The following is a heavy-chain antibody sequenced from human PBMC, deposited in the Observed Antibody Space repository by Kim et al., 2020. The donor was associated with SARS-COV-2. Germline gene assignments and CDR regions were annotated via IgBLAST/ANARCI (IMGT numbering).Heavy chain of an antibody. D-gene: IGHD1-1*01. V-gene: IGHV6-1*01. CDR3: SRGVGTTGMDV. J-gene: IGHJ6*02. Sequence: DYAVSLKSRIIINPDTSKNEFSLQLNSVTPDDTAVYYCSRGVGTTGMDVWGQGTTVTVSS.